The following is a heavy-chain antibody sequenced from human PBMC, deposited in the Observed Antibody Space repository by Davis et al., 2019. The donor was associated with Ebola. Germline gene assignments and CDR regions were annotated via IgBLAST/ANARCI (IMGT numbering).Heavy chain of an antibody. D-gene: IGHD2-8*01. J-gene: IGHJ4*02. CDR1: GGSISSSSYY. CDR3: ASGVAGGAKGAFDY. V-gene: IGHV4-39*07. CDR2: IYHSGST. Sequence: MPSETLSLTCTVSGGSISSSSYYWGWIRQPPGKGLEWIGSIYHSGSTYYNPSLKSRVTISVDTSTNQFSLKLNSVTAADTAVYYCASGVAGGAKGAFDYWGPGTLVTVSS.